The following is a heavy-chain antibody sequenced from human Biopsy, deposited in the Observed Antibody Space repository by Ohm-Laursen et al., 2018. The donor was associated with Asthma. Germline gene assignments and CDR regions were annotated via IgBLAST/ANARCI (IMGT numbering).Heavy chain of an antibody. V-gene: IGHV1-69*01. CDR1: GGTFSNFA. J-gene: IGHJ6*02. D-gene: IGHD6-19*01. CDR2: IMTVFGTT. CDR3: ARCQVGYSSGWSLLLKKIYYSGMDV. Sequence: SSVKVSYKSPGGTFSNFAISWARQAPGQGPEWLGGIMTVFGTTNYAQKFQGRVTITADESTSTAYMEVTSLRSEDTAIYYCARCQVGYSSGWSLLLKKIYYSGMDVWGQGTAVTVSS.